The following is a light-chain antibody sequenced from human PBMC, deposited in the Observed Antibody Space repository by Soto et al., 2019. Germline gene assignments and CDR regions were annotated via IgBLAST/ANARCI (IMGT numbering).Light chain of an antibody. J-gene: IGKJ2*01. CDR2: AAS. Sequence: DIQMTQSPSSVSASVGDRVTITCRASQGVSNWLARCQQKPGKAPNLLISAASSLQSGAPSTFSGSGSGTDFTLTISGLQPEDLASYYCQQANSFPSTFGQGAKREIK. CDR3: QQANSFPST. V-gene: IGKV1-12*02. CDR1: QGVSNW.